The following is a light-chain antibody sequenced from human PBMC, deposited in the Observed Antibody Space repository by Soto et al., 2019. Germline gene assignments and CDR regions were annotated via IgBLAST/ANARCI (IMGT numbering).Light chain of an antibody. J-gene: IGLJ3*02. CDR2: DVS. Sequence: QSALTQPASVSASPGQSITLSCTVTSSDVGGYNYVSWYQQHPGRAPKLIIYDVSVRPSGISDRFSGSKSGNTASLTISGRQAEDEADYYCGSFTVTSTRVFGGGTKLTVL. CDR3: GSFTVTSTRV. V-gene: IGLV2-14*03. CDR1: SSDVGGYNY.